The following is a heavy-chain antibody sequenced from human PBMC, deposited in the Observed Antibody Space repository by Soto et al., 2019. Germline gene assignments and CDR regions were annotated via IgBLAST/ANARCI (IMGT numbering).Heavy chain of an antibody. D-gene: IGHD5-12*01. CDR2: IFWDDDK. Sequence: QITLKESGPTLVKSTQPLTLTCTFSGFSLTRDGLGVGWVRQPPGKALEWLALIFWDDDKRYSPSLRSRLTITKDTSKNQVVLRMTNMDPVDTGTYFCAHSRDYSGLFDFWGQGALVTVSS. J-gene: IGHJ4*02. CDR3: AHSRDYSGLFDF. CDR1: GFSLTRDGLG. V-gene: IGHV2-5*02.